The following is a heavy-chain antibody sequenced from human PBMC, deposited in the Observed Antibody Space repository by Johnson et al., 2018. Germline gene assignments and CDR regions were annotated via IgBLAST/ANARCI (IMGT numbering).Heavy chain of an antibody. Sequence: VQLVESGAEVKKPGESLKLSCKGSGYTFTSYWIGWVRQMPGKGMECMGSIYPGDSDTRYSPSFQGHGTISADKSITTAYLQWSSLKASDTAMYYLARGYSGYGDALNVWGQGTMVTVSS. CDR1: GYTFTSYW. CDR2: IYPGDSDT. D-gene: IGHD5-12*01. V-gene: IGHV5-51*01. CDR3: ARGYSGYGDALNV. J-gene: IGHJ3*01.